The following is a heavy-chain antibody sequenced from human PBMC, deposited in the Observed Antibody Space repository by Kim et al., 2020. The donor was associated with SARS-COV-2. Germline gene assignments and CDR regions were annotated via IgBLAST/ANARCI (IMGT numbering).Heavy chain of an antibody. CDR2: ISSSSSYT. V-gene: IGHV3-11*03. D-gene: IGHD6-19*01. CDR3: ARQVAGAFDY. CDR1: GFTFSDYY. J-gene: IGHJ4*02. Sequence: GGSLRLSCVASGFTFSDYYMTWLRQAPGKGLEWVSYISSSSSYTNFTDSVKGRFTISRDNAKNSLYLQMNSLRAEDTAVYYCARQVAGAFDYWGQGTLVTVSS.